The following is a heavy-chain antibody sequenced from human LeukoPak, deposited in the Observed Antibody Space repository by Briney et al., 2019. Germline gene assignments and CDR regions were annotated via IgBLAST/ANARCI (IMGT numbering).Heavy chain of an antibody. CDR1: GGSISSGGYY. J-gene: IGHJ4*02. Sequence: SQTLSLTCTVSGGSISSGGYYWSWIRQHPGKGLEWIGYIYYSGSTYYSPSLKSRVTISVDTSKNQFSLKLSSVTAADTAVYYCARGLWFGELLSGGFDYWGQGTLVTVSS. CDR3: ARGLWFGELLSGGFDY. D-gene: IGHD3-10*01. CDR2: IYYSGST. V-gene: IGHV4-31*03.